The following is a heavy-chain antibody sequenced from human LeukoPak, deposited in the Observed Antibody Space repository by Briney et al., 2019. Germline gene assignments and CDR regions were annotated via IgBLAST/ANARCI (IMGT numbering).Heavy chain of an antibody. CDR2: IYYSGST. CDR3: ARAKTPDPEDYDFWSGYKMKNYYYYYMDV. V-gene: IGHV4-59*01. J-gene: IGHJ6*03. D-gene: IGHD3-3*01. Sequence: PSETLSLTCTASGGSISSYYWSWIRQPPGKGLEWIGYIYYSGSTNYNPSLKSRVTISVDTSKNQFSLKLSSVTAADTAVYYCARAKTPDPEDYDFWSGYKMKNYYYYYMDVWGKGTTVTVSS. CDR1: GGSISSYY.